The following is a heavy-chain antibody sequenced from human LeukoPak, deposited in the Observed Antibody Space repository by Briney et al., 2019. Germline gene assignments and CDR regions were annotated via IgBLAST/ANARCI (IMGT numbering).Heavy chain of an antibody. CDR1: GFTFSTHW. D-gene: IGHD5-24*01. CDR2: MNSDGSSS. Sequence: GGSLRLSCAASGFTFSTHWMHWARQAPGKGLEWVTRMNSDGSSSSYADSVKGRFTISRDNAKNTLYLQMNSLRAEDTAVYYCARGGDGSNIYWYFDLWGRGTLVTVSS. CDR3: ARGGDGSNIYWYFDL. V-gene: IGHV3-74*01. J-gene: IGHJ2*01.